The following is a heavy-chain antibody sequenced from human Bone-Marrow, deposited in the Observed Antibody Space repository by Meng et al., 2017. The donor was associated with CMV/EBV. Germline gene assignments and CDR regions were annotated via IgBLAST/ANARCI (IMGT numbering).Heavy chain of an antibody. Sequence: SETLSLTCTVSRGSINSYYWSWIRQPPGKGLEWIGYISYSGSTNYSPSLKTRVTISKDTSKNHFSLKLSSATAADTAVYYCARGYSSSWYEGVDYWGQGTLVTVSS. J-gene: IGHJ4*02. CDR2: ISYSGST. CDR1: RGSINSYY. V-gene: IGHV4-59*01. CDR3: ARGYSSSWYEGVDY. D-gene: IGHD6-13*01.